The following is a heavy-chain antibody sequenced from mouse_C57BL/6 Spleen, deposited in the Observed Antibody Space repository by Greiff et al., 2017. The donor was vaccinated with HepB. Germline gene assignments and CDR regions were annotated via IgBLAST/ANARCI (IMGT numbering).Heavy chain of an antibody. V-gene: IGHV5-15*01. CDR3: ALAYGSSPPWFAY. Sequence: EVMLVESGGGLVQPGGSLKLSCAASGFTFSDYGMAWVRQAPRKGPEWVAFISNLAYSIYYADTVTGRFTISRENAKNTLYLEMSSLRSEDTAMYYCALAYGSSPPWFAYWGQGTLVTVSA. D-gene: IGHD1-1*01. CDR2: ISNLAYSI. CDR1: GFTFSDYG. J-gene: IGHJ3*01.